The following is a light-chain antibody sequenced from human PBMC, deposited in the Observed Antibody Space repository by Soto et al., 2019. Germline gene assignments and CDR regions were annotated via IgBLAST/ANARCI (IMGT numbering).Light chain of an antibody. CDR2: DAS. CDR1: QSVYIY. V-gene: IGKV3-11*01. CDR3: QHRSSWPVS. Sequence: EIVLTQSPGTLSLSPVERATLSCRASQSVYIYLAWYQQKPGQSPRLLIYDASNRATGIPARFSGSGSGTDFTLTISSLEPEDFAVYYCQHRSSWPVSFGQGTRLEIK. J-gene: IGKJ5*01.